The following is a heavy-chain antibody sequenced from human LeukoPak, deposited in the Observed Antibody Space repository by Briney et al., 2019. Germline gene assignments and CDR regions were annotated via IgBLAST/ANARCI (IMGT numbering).Heavy chain of an antibody. Sequence: GGSLRLSCKTSGFTFTKDAMSWVRQAPGKGLEWVSAMSSSDDGRYYAASVRGRFTISRDTSRSTLYLQMNSLRAEDAAVYYCAKAPVTSCRGAFCYPFDYWGQGTLVTVSS. CDR2: MSSSDDGR. CDR3: AKAPVTSCRGAFCYPFDY. J-gene: IGHJ4*02. CDR1: GFTFTKDA. V-gene: IGHV3-23*01. D-gene: IGHD2-15*01.